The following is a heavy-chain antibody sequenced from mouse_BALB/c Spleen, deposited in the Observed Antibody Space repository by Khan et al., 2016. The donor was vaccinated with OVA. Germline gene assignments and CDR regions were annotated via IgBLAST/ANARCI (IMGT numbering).Heavy chain of an antibody. CDR3: ARWNGNYGFAY. V-gene: IGHV9-3-1*01. Sequence: QIQLVQSGPELKKPGETVKISCKASGYTFTNYGMNWVKQAPGQGLKWMGWINTYIGEPTYADDFKGRFAFSLETSASTAYLQINNLKKEDTATEFCARWNGNYGFAYWGQGTLVTVSA. J-gene: IGHJ3*01. CDR1: GYTFTNYG. CDR2: INTYIGEP. D-gene: IGHD2-1*01.